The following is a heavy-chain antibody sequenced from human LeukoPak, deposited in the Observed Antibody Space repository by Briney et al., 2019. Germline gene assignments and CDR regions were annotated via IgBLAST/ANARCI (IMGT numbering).Heavy chain of an antibody. J-gene: IGHJ4*02. D-gene: IGHD4-23*01. CDR3: ATHTTVAYFDY. Sequence: GGSLRLSCAASGFTFSSYGMHWVRQAPGKGLEWVAVILYDGSNKYYADSVKGRFTISRDNSKNTLYLQMNSLRAEDTAVYYCATHTTVAYFDYWGQGTLVTVSS. CDR1: GFTFSSYG. V-gene: IGHV3-30*03. CDR2: ILYDGSNK.